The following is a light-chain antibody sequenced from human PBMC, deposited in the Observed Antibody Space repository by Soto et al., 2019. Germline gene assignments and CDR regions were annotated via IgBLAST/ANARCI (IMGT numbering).Light chain of an antibody. Sequence: DIQLTQSPSFLSASLGDRVTITCRASQGIGSYLAWYQQKPGKAPRLLIYAASTLQSGVPSRFSGSGSGTEFTLTISSLQPDDFATYYCQQYNSAFGQGTRLEIK. V-gene: IGKV1-9*01. J-gene: IGKJ5*01. CDR1: QGIGSY. CDR2: AAS. CDR3: QQYNSA.